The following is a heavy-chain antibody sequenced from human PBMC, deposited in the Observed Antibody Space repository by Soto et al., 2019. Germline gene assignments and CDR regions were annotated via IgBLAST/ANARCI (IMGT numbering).Heavy chain of an antibody. V-gene: IGHV5-51*01. J-gene: IGHJ6*02. Sequence: GESLKISCEGSGYSFTSYWIGWVRQMPGKGLEWMGIIYPGDSDTRYSPSFQGQVTISADKSISTAYLQWSSLKASDTAMYYCARAAAGLYYYYGMDVWGQGTTVTVSS. CDR1: GYSFTSYW. CDR3: ARAAAGLYYYYGMDV. D-gene: IGHD6-13*01. CDR2: IYPGDSDT.